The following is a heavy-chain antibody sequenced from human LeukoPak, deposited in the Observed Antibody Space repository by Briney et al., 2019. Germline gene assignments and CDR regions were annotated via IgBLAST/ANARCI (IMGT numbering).Heavy chain of an antibody. J-gene: IGHJ6*02. Sequence: SETLSLTCTVSGGSISSSSYYWGWIRQPPGKGLEWIGSIYYSGSTYYNPSLKSRVTISVDTSKNQFSLKLSSVTAADTAVYYCARTYYDFWSGYAAHYYCGMDVWGQGTTVTVSS. CDR1: GGSISSSSYY. D-gene: IGHD3-3*01. CDR3: ARTYYDFWSGYAAHYYCGMDV. V-gene: IGHV4-39*01. CDR2: IYYSGST.